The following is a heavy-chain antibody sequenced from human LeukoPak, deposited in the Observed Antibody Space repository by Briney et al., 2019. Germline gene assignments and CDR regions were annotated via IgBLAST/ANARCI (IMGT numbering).Heavy chain of an antibody. CDR1: GFTFSSYW. J-gene: IGHJ3*02. CDR2: IKQDGSEK. Sequence: PGGSLRLSCAASGFTFSSYWMSWVRQAPGKGLEWVANIKQDGSEKYYVDSVKGRFTISRDNAKNTLYLQMNSLRAEDTAVYYCAVRGVIIFGAFDIWGQGTMVTVSS. D-gene: IGHD3-10*01. V-gene: IGHV3-7*01. CDR3: AVRGVIIFGAFDI.